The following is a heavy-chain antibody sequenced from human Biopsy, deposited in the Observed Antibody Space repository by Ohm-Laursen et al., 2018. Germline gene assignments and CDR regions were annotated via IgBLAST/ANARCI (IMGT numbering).Heavy chain of an antibody. CDR3: ARATNSTGWPYYYFYGMDV. CDR1: GGSISSHDYY. Sequence: SQTLSLTCTVSGGSISSHDYYWTWIRQHPGKGLEWIGYIYYSGSTYYNPSLKSRISMSVDTSRNQFSLKLNSVTAADTAVYYCARATNSTGWPYYYFYGMDVWGQGTTVTVSS. D-gene: IGHD2/OR15-2a*01. V-gene: IGHV4-31*03. CDR2: IYYSGST. J-gene: IGHJ6*02.